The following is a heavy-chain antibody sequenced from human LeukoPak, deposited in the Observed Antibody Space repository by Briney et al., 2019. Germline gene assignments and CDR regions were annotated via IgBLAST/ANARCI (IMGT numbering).Heavy chain of an antibody. J-gene: IGHJ5*02. CDR1: GGSFSGYY. Sequence: PSETLSLTCAVYGGSFSGYYWSWIRQPPGKGLEWIGEINHSGSTNYNPSLKSRVTISVDTSKNQFSLKLSSVTAADTAVYYCARGKAYYDILTGYPRNNWFDPWGQGTLVTVSS. D-gene: IGHD3-9*01. CDR3: ARGKAYYDILTGYPRNNWFDP. V-gene: IGHV4-34*01. CDR2: INHSGST.